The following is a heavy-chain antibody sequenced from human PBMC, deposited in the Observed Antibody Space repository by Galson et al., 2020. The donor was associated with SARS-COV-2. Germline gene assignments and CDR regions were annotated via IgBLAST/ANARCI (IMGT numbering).Heavy chain of an antibody. V-gene: IGHV4-30-4*01. Sequence: TSETLSLTCTVSGGSISSGDYYWSRIRQPPGKGLEWIWYIYYSGSTYYNPSLKSRVTITVDTSKNQFSLKLSSVTAAATAVYYCARDMTLRSCSSTSWCGYGRDVLGQGTTGTVSS. J-gene: IGHJ6*02. CDR1: GGSISSGDYY. D-gene: IGHD2-2*01. CDR2: IYYSGST. CDR3: ARDMTLRSCSSTSWCGYGRDV.